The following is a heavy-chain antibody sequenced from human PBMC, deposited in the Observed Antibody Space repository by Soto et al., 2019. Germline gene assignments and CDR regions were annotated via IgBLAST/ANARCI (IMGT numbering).Heavy chain of an antibody. J-gene: IGHJ4*02. D-gene: IGHD1-26*01. V-gene: IGHV4-59*01. Sequence: SETLSLTCTISGGSISVYYWSWIRQPPGQGLEWIGYIYDTGSPYYNPSLKSRVIISADTSKNQISLNLTSATAADTAVYYCARGVGSSPPRYWGRGTLVTVSS. CDR1: GGSISVYY. CDR2: IYDTGSP. CDR3: ARGVGSSPPRY.